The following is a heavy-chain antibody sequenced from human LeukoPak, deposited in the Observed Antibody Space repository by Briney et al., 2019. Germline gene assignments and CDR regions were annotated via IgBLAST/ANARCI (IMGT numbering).Heavy chain of an antibody. CDR3: ARDLDAFDI. CDR2: IYSGGST. J-gene: IGHJ3*02. Sequence: GGSLRLSRTASGFTVSKNYVSWVRQAPGKGLEWVSVIYSGGSTYYADSVKGRFTISRDNSKNTLYLQMNSLRTEDTAVYYCARDLDAFDIWAQGTMVTVSS. CDR1: GFTVSKNY. V-gene: IGHV3-66*02.